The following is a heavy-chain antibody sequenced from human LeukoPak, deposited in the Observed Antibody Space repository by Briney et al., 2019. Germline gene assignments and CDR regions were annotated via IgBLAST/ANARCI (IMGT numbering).Heavy chain of an antibody. D-gene: IGHD6-13*01. V-gene: IGHV3-23*01. Sequence: PGGSLRLSCAASGFTFSSYAMSWVRQAPGKGLEWVSAISGSGGSTYYADSVKGRFTISRDNSKNTLYLQMNSLRAEDTAAYSCAKESVRYSSSAEGQKWGQGTLVTVSS. CDR2: ISGSGGST. J-gene: IGHJ4*02. CDR3: AKESVRYSSSAEGQK. CDR1: GFTFSSYA.